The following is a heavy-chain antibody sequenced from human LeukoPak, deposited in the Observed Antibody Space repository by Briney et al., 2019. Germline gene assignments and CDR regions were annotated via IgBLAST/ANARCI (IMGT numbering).Heavy chain of an antibody. D-gene: IGHD3-3*01. J-gene: IGHJ6*02. V-gene: IGHV3-21*01. CDR3: ARETPYYDFWSGYAMSGMDV. Sequence: GGSLRLSCAASGFTFSSYSMNWVRQAPVKGLEWVSSISSSSSYIYYADTVKGRFTISRDDAKNSLYRQMNSLRAEDTAVYYCARETPYYDFWSGYAMSGMDVWGQGTTVTVSS. CDR2: ISSSSSYI. CDR1: GFTFSSYS.